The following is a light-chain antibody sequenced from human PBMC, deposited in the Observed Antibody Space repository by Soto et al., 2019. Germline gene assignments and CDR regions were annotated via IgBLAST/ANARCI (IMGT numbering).Light chain of an antibody. CDR3: QSYDSSLSGYV. CDR2: VDS. V-gene: IGLV1-40*01. CDR1: SSNIGAGYG. Sequence: QSVLTQPPSVSGAPGQRVTISCAGSSSNIGAGYGVHWYQQLPGTAPELLIYVDSNRPSGVPDLFSASKSGTSASLAITGLQAEHEADYYCQSYDSSLSGYVFGTGTKLTVL. J-gene: IGLJ1*01.